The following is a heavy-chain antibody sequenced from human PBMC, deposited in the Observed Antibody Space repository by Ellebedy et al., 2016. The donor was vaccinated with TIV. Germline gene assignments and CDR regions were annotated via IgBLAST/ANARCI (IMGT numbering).Heavy chain of an antibody. J-gene: IGHJ4*02. CDR1: GGSISNYY. CDR3: TRGGRPHSESPMFDH. D-gene: IGHD1-26*01. V-gene: IGHV4-59*08. Sequence: SETLSLTCSVSGGSISNYYWHWIRQSPGKGLEWIGYIYYTGSTIYNPSLKSRVSISVDTSNNQFSLRLTSVTAADTAVYYCTRGGRPHSESPMFDHWGQGTLVTVSS. CDR2: IYYTGST.